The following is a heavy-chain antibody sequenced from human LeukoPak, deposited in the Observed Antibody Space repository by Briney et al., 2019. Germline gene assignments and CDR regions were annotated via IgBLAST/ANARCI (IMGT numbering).Heavy chain of an antibody. J-gene: IGHJ4*02. Sequence: PGGSLRLSCAASGFTFSSYSMNWVRQAPGKGLEWVSSISSSSTYIYYADSLKGRFTISRDNAKNSLYLQMNSLRAEDTAVYYCARDGDGYYFDYWGQGTLVTVSS. V-gene: IGHV3-21*01. CDR1: GFTFSSYS. CDR3: ARDGDGYYFDY. D-gene: IGHD4-17*01. CDR2: ISSSSTYI.